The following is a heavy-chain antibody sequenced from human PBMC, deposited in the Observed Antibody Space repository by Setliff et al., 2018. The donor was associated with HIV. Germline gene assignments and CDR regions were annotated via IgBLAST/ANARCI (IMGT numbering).Heavy chain of an antibody. V-gene: IGHV5-51*01. CDR1: GYSFTSYW. CDR2: IYPSDSDT. D-gene: IGHD6-13*01. J-gene: IGHJ1*01. Sequence: PGESLKISCKASGYSFTSYWIGWVRQMPGKGLEWMGIIYPSDSDTRYSPSFQGQVTISADKSINTAYLQWSSLKASDTAMYYCATTLSSSWYGYFQHWGQGTLVTVSS. CDR3: ATTLSSSWYGYFQH.